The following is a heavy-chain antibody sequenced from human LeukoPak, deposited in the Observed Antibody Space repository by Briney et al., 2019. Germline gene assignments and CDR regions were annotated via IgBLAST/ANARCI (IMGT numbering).Heavy chain of an antibody. CDR2: IYCSGTT. D-gene: IGHD6-13*01. J-gene: IGHJ4*02. V-gene: IGHV4-59*01. Sequence: PSETLSLTCTVSGGSINSYYWIWLPQPPGKGRVGIGYIYCSGTTNYNPSRKSRVTISVDTSKNQFSLKLSSVTAADAAVYYCARGVYIAAAQYGYWGQGTLVTVSS. CDR1: GGSINSYY. CDR3: ARGVYIAAAQYGY.